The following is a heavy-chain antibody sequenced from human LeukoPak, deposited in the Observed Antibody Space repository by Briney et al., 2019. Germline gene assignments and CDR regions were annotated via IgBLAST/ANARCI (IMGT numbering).Heavy chain of an antibody. Sequence: SGGSLRLSCAASGFTFSDYWMTWVRQVPGEGREWVANINRGGNEVHYVDSVKGRFTISRDHAKNSLYPQLDSLRVEDTAVYYCARVGAWELQRVFDYWGQGTLVTVSS. CDR3: ARVGAWELQRVFDY. D-gene: IGHD1-26*01. CDR1: GFTFSDYW. CDR2: INRGGNEV. V-gene: IGHV3-7*01. J-gene: IGHJ4*02.